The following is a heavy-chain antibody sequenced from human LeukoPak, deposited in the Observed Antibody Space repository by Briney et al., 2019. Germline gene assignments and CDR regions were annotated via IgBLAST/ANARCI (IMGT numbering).Heavy chain of an antibody. CDR1: GGSFSGYY. CDR2: INHSGST. D-gene: IGHD3-9*01. Sequence: SETLSLTCAVCGGSFSGYYWSWIRQPPGKGLEWIGEINHSGSTNYNPSLKSRVTISVDTSKNQFSLKLSSVTAADTAVYYCARGGPYYDILTGYRYYYYMDVWGKGTTVTVSS. CDR3: ARGGPYYDILTGYRYYYYMDV. V-gene: IGHV4-34*01. J-gene: IGHJ6*03.